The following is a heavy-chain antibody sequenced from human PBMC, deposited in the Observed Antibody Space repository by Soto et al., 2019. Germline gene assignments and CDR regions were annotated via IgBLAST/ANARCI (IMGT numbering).Heavy chain of an antibody. D-gene: IGHD3-16*01. CDR3: ARDLGAWDYARYDLDY. J-gene: IGHJ4*02. Sequence: GGSLRLSCAASGFTFSSYAMHWVRQAPGKGLEWVAVISYDGSNKYYADSVKGRFTISRDNSKNTLYLQMNSLRAEDTAVYYCARDLGAWDYARYDLDYWGQGTLVTVSS. CDR1: GFTFSSYA. V-gene: IGHV3-30-3*01. CDR2: ISYDGSNK.